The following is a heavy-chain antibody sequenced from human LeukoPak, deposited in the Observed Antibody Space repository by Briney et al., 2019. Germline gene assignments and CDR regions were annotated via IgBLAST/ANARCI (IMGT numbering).Heavy chain of an antibody. Sequence: SETLSLICAVYGGSFSGYYWSWIRQPPGKGLEWIGEINHRGSTNYHPSLKSRVTLSADTSKKHFSLKLSSVTAADTAVCYCARPGYYYDSSGYYHALYAFDIWGQGTMVTVSS. CDR3: ARPGYYYDSSGYYHALYAFDI. D-gene: IGHD3-22*01. CDR1: GGSFSGYY. J-gene: IGHJ3*02. CDR2: INHRGST. V-gene: IGHV4-34*01.